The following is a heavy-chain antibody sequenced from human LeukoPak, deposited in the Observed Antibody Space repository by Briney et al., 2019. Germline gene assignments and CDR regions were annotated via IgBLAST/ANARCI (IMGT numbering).Heavy chain of an antibody. Sequence: ASVKVSCEASGYSFTSYGISWVRQAPGQGLEWMGWISAYNGNTKYEQKFQGRVTMTTDTSTSTAYMELRSLRSDDTAVYYCARSPDFWSGLEGYWGQGTLVTVSS. CDR2: ISAYNGNT. CDR1: GYSFTSYG. D-gene: IGHD3-3*01. CDR3: ARSPDFWSGLEGY. V-gene: IGHV1-18*01. J-gene: IGHJ4*02.